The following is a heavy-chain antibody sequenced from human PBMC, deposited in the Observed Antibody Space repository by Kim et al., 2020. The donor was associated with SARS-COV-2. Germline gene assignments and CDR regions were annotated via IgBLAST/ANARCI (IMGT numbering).Heavy chain of an antibody. V-gene: IGHV3-48*03. J-gene: IGHJ4*02. CDR3: ASLMYYYDSSGYYGSHDY. D-gene: IGHD3-22*01. Sequence: KGRFTNSRENAKNSLYLQMNSLRAEDTAVYYCASLMYYYDSSGYYGSHDYWGQGTLVTVSS.